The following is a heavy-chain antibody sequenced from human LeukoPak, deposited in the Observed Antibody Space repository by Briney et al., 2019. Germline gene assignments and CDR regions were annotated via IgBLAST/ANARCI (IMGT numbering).Heavy chain of an antibody. CDR2: IYYTGGS. Sequence: PSETLSLTCTVSGGSISSSTYYWSWIRQPPGKGLEWIGYIYYTGGSDYTPSLKSRVTMSVDTSKNQFSLKLSSVTAADTAVYYCARQSHPSGTDFDYWGQGTLVTVSS. V-gene: IGHV4-61*05. CDR1: GGSISSSTYY. D-gene: IGHD6-19*01. J-gene: IGHJ4*02. CDR3: ARQSHPSGTDFDY.